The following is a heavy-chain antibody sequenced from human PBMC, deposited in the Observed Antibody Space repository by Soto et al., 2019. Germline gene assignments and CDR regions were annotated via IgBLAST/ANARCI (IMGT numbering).Heavy chain of an antibody. CDR1: GFSFSSWP. Sequence: GGSLRLSCTASGFSFSSWPLHGVRQAPGKGLEWVAVISSDGNNQYYADSVKGRFTVSRDNYKDTMYLQMNSLGGEDTAVYYCARDARYNYRDYWGQGTLVPVSS. CDR2: ISSDGNNQ. CDR3: ARDARYNYRDY. V-gene: IGHV3-30-3*01. J-gene: IGHJ4*02. D-gene: IGHD5-18*01.